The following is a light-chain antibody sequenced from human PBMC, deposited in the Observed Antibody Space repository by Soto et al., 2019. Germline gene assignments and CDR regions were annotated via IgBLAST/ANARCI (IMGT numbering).Light chain of an antibody. CDR1: SSDVGGYKY. Sequence: ALTQPPSASGSPGQSVTISCTGTSSDVGGYKYVSWYQQYPGKAPKLMIYAVSERPSGVPDRFSGSKSGNTASLTVSGLQAEDEADYYCSSYAGSNNYVFGTGTKVTVL. J-gene: IGLJ1*01. CDR3: SSYAGSNNYV. V-gene: IGLV2-8*01. CDR2: AVS.